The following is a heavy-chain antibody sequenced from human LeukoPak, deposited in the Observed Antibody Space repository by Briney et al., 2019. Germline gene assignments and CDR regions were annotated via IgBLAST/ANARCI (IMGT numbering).Heavy chain of an antibody. J-gene: IGHJ4*02. V-gene: IGHV1-46*01. CDR2: INPSGGST. Sequence: GASVKVSCKASGYTFSGNFMHWVRQAPGQGLEWMGIINPSGGSTSYAQKFQGRVTMTRDMSTSTVYMELSSLRSEDTAVYYCASDGAYSSGWYYFDYWGQGTLVTVSS. CDR1: GYTFSGNF. CDR3: ASDGAYSSGWYYFDY. D-gene: IGHD6-19*01.